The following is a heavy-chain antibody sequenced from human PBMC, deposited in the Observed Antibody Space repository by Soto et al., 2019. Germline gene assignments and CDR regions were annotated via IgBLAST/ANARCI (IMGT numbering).Heavy chain of an antibody. CDR2: INHSGST. Sequence: SETLSLTCAVYGGSFSGYYWSWIRQPPGKGLEWIGEINHSGSTNYNPSLKSRVTISVDTSKNQFSLKLTSVTAADTAVYYCASRTTSSWYWFDPWGQGTLVTVSS. V-gene: IGHV4-34*01. J-gene: IGHJ5*02. D-gene: IGHD6-13*01. CDR3: ASRTTSSWYWFDP. CDR1: GGSFSGYY.